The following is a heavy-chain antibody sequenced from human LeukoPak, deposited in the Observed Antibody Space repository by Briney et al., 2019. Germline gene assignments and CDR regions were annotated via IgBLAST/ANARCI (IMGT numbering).Heavy chain of an antibody. CDR3: AREYRGYVNDAFDI. V-gene: IGHV4-34*01. D-gene: IGHD5-12*01. CDR2: INHSGST. Sequence: PSETLSLTCTVSGASISKYYWSWIRQPPGKGLEWIGEINHSGSTNYNPSLKSRVTISVDTSKNQFSLKLSSVTAADTAVYYCAREYRGYVNDAFDIWGQGTMVTVSS. J-gene: IGHJ3*02. CDR1: GASISKYY.